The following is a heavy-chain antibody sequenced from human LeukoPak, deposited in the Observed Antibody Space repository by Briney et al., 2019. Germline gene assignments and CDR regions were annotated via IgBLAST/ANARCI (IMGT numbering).Heavy chain of an antibody. CDR2: IYSSGST. CDR1: GDLISSGSYY. D-gene: IGHD4-17*01. CDR3: ARMGNPATVTADY. J-gene: IGHJ4*02. Sequence: PSETLSLTCTVSGDLISSGSYYWSWIRQPAGKGLEWIGRIYSSGSTNYNPALRSRLTISVDTSKNQFSLKMNSVTAADTAVYYCARMGNPATVTADYWGQGTLVTVSS. V-gene: IGHV4-61*02.